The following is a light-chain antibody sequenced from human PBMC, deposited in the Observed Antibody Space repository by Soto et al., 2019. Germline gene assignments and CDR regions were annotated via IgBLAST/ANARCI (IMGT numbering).Light chain of an antibody. CDR1: SSNLGTNY. CDR3: AAWDDSLSGDV. CDR2: TNS. V-gene: IGLV1-47*02. J-gene: IGLJ1*01. Sequence: QSVLTQPPSASGTPGQRVTISCSGSSSNLGTNYVYWYQQLPGTAPKLLIYTNSQRPSGVPDRFSGSKSGTSASLAISGLRSEDEDDYYCAAWDDSLSGDVFGTGTKLTVL.